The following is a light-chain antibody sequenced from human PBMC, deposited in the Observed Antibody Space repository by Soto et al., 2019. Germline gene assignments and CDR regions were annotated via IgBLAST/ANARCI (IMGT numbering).Light chain of an antibody. Sequence: DIQMTQSASSLSASLGDRVTITCEASQDISNFLNWYQQKPGKAPNLLIYDASNLETGVPSRFSGSGYGTDFNFTISSLQTEDIATYYCRQYDDLPPTFGQGTRLEIK. CDR1: QDISNF. J-gene: IGKJ5*01. CDR3: RQYDDLPPT. CDR2: DAS. V-gene: IGKV1-33*01.